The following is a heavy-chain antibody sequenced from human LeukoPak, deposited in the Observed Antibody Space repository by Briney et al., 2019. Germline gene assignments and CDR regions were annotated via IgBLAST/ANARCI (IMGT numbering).Heavy chain of an antibody. J-gene: IGHJ4*02. Sequence: SETLSLTCTVSGGSISSYYWSWIRQPPGKGLEWIGYIYYSGSTNYNPSLKSRVTISVDTSKNQFSLKLSSVAAADTAVYYCARGIAVADFDYWGQGTLVTVSS. CDR2: IYYSGST. CDR1: GGSISSYY. V-gene: IGHV4-59*01. CDR3: ARGIAVADFDY. D-gene: IGHD6-19*01.